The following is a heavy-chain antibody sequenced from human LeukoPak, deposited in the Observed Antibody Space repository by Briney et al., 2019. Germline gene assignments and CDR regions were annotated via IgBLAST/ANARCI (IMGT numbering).Heavy chain of an antibody. Sequence: PGRSLRLSCAASGFTFSSYGMHWVRQAPGKGLEWVAVISYDGSNKYYADSVKGRFTISRDNSRNTLYLQMNSLRAEDTAVYYCARDPQDIVVVVAAKGGYYYGMDVWGQGTTVTVSS. CDR3: ARDPQDIVVVVAAKGGYYYGMDV. V-gene: IGHV3-30*03. CDR2: ISYDGSNK. CDR1: GFTFSSYG. D-gene: IGHD2-15*01. J-gene: IGHJ6*02.